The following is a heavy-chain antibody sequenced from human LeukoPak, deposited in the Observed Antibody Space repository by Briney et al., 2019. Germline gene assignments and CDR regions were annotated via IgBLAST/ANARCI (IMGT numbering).Heavy chain of an antibody. D-gene: IGHD3-10*01. Sequence: GESLKISCKGSGYSFTSYWIGWVRPMPGKGLEWMGIIYPGDSDTRYSPSFQGQVTISADKSISTAYLQWSSLKASDTAMYYCARHAYYYGSGSYYTRNWFDPWGQGTLVTVSS. CDR3: ARHAYYYGSGSYYTRNWFDP. CDR1: GYSFTSYW. J-gene: IGHJ5*02. V-gene: IGHV5-51*01. CDR2: IYPGDSDT.